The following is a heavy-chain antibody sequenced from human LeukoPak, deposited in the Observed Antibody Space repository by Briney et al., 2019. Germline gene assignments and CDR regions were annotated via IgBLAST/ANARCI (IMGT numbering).Heavy chain of an antibody. J-gene: IGHJ4*02. Sequence: SETLSLTCTVSGGSISSYYWSWIRQPPGKGLEWIGYIYYSGSTNYNPSLKSRVTISVDTSKNQFSLKLSSVTAADTAVYYCAVRRLLWFGESKGYFDYWGQETLVTVSS. CDR3: AVRRLLWFGESKGYFDY. CDR2: IYYSGST. V-gene: IGHV4-59*12. D-gene: IGHD3-10*01. CDR1: GGSISSYY.